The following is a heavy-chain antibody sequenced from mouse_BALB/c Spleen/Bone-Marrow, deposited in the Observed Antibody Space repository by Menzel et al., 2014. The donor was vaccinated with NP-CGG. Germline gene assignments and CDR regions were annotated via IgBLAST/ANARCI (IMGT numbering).Heavy chain of an antibody. J-gene: IGHJ4*01. CDR1: GFNIKDYY. Sequence: EVMLVESGAELVRPGALVKLSCKASGFNIKDYYMHWVKQRPEQGLEWIGWIDPENGNTIYDPKFQGKASITADTSSNTAYLQLSGLPSEDTAVYYCARGLRDAMDYWGQGTSVTVSS. V-gene: IGHV14-1*02. CDR2: IDPENGNT. D-gene: IGHD2-4*01. CDR3: ARGLRDAMDY.